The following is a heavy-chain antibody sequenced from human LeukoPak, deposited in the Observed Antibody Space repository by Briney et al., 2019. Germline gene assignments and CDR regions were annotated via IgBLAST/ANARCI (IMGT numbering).Heavy chain of an antibody. Sequence: SETLSLTCTVYSESFSGYYWSWIRQSPGMGLEWIGEIYESGGTTYNPSLKSRVTMSVDTSKNQFSLKLSSVTAADTAVYYCARDAYSSGWDNSGDYYYYGMDVWGQGTTVTVSS. J-gene: IGHJ6*02. CDR1: SESFSGYY. D-gene: IGHD6-19*01. CDR3: ARDAYSSGWDNSGDYYYYGMDV. V-gene: IGHV4-34*10. CDR2: IYESGGT.